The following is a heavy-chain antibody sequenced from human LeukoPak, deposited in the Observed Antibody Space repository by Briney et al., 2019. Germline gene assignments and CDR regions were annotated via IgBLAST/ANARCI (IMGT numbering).Heavy chain of an antibody. Sequence: PGGSLRLSCAASGFTFSSYSMNWVRQAPGKGLEWVSSIRSKSSYIYYADSVKGRFTISRDNAKNSLYLQMNSLRAEDTAVYYCARESAGDCSGGSCRPGGWFDPWGQGTLVTVSS. CDR3: ARESAGDCSGGSCRPGGWFDP. V-gene: IGHV3-21*01. D-gene: IGHD2-15*01. CDR2: IRSKSSYI. CDR1: GFTFSSYS. J-gene: IGHJ5*02.